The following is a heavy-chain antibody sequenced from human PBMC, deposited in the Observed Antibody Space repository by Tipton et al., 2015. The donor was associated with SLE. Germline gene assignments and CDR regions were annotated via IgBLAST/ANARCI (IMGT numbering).Heavy chain of an antibody. D-gene: IGHD3-10*01. CDR3: AKAGISGSAYDY. CDR2: IKQDGSVK. J-gene: IGHJ4*02. V-gene: IGHV3-7*03. Sequence: SLRLSCVGSGFTFSAYWMSLVRQAPGKGLEWVANIKQDGSVKHYVDSVKGRFTVSRDNAENSLYLQMNSLRADDTALYYCAKAGISGSAYDYWGQGTPVTVSS. CDR1: GFTFSAYW.